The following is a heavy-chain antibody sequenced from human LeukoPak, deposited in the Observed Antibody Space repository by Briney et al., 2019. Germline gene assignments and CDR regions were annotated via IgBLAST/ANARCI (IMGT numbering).Heavy chain of an antibody. Sequence: PSETLSLTCTVSGGSMSNYYWSWIRQPAGKGLEWIGRIYSSGSINYNPSLKSRVTMSVDTSKNQFSLKVSSVTAADAAIYYCARDLAGDLGYWGQGTLVTVSS. J-gene: IGHJ4*02. V-gene: IGHV4-4*07. CDR1: GGSMSNYY. CDR3: ARDLAGDLGY. D-gene: IGHD6-19*01. CDR2: IYSSGSI.